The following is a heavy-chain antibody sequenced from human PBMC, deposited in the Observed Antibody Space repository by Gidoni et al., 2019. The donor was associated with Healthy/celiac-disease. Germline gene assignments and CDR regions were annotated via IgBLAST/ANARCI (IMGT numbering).Heavy chain of an antibody. Sequence: QVQLVQSGAEVKKPGASVKVSCKASGYTFTSSGISWVRQAPGQGLEWMGWISAYNGNTNYAQKLQGRVTMTTDTSTSTAYMERRSLRSDDTAVYYCARAVSYYDFWSGYYTDYYYYGMDVWGQGTTVTVSS. J-gene: IGHJ6*02. D-gene: IGHD3-3*01. CDR1: GYTFTSSG. V-gene: IGHV1-18*01. CDR2: ISAYNGNT. CDR3: ARAVSYYDFWSGYYTDYYYYGMDV.